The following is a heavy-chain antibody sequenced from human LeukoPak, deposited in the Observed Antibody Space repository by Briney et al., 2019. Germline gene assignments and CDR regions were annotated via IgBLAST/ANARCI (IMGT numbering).Heavy chain of an antibody. D-gene: IGHD3-16*01. Sequence: GGSLRLSCAASGFTFSSYSMNLVRQAPGKGLEWVSYITSRSSTIHYADSVKGRFTISRDNSKNSLYLQMNSLRDEDTAVYYCARVRENYVWGSFPFDYWGQGALVTVSS. CDR1: GFTFSSYS. J-gene: IGHJ4*02. CDR2: ITSRSSTI. CDR3: ARVRENYVWGSFPFDY. V-gene: IGHV3-48*02.